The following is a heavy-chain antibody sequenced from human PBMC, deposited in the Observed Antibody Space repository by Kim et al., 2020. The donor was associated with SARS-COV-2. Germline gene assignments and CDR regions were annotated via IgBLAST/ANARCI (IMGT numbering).Heavy chain of an antibody. V-gene: IGHV4-61*01. CDR1: GGSVSSGSYY. CDR2: IYYSGST. CDR3: ARDPYYYDSSGYYSAF. J-gene: IGHJ3*01. D-gene: IGHD3-22*01. Sequence: SETLSLTCTVSGGSVSSGSYYWSWIRQPPGKGLEWIGYIYYSGSTNYNPSLKSRVTISVDTSKNQFSLKLSSVTAADTAVYYCARDPYYYDSSGYYSAF.